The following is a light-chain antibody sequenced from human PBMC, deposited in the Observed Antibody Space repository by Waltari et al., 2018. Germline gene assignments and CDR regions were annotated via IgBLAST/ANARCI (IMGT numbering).Light chain of an antibody. CDR1: GSDVGRLNL. CDR2: EVT. V-gene: IGLV2-23*02. J-gene: IGLJ1*01. Sequence: QSALTQPASVSGPPGQSITIPCTGSGSDVGRLNLVSWYLQHPGKAPKLIIYEVTKRPSGVSNRFSGSKSGNTASLTISGLQAEDEADYYCYSYAGGRVFGTGTKVTVL. CDR3: YSYAGGRV.